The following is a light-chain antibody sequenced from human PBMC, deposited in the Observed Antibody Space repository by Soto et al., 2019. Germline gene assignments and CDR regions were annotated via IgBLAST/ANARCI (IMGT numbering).Light chain of an antibody. CDR2: GND. Sequence: QSVLTRPPSVSGAPGQRVTISCSGSSSNIGAPYDVHWYQHLPGTAPKLLLSGNDNRPSGVPDRFSGSRSGTSASLAITGLQAEDEADYYCQSYDSSLSAWVFGGGTKLTVL. CDR3: QSYDSSLSAWV. CDR1: SSNIGAPYD. J-gene: IGLJ3*02. V-gene: IGLV1-40*01.